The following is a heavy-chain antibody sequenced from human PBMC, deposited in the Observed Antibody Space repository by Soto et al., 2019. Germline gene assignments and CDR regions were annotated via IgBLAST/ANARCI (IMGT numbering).Heavy chain of an antibody. J-gene: IGHJ4*02. V-gene: IGHV3-30-3*01. CDR3: ARVHVGYCSGGSCLFDY. D-gene: IGHD2-15*01. CDR1: GFTFSSYA. CDR2: ISYDGSSK. Sequence: GGSLRLSCAASGFTFSSYAMHWVRQAPGKGLEWVAVISYDGSSKYYADSVKGRFTISRDNSKNTLYLQMNSLRAEDTAVYHCARVHVGYCSGGSCLFDYWGQGTLVTVSS.